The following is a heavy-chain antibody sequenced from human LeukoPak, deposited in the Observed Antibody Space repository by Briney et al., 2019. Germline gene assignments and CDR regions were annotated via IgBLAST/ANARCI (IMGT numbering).Heavy chain of an antibody. D-gene: IGHD2-15*01. Sequence: GGSLRLSCAASGFSVRTNYMNWVRQAPGKGLECVSLLYAGGSAYYADSVKGRFTISRDSSKNTLLLQMNRLRPEDAAVYYCAKAPVTTCRGAFCYPFDYWGLGTLVTVSS. CDR2: LYAGGSA. CDR3: AKAPVTTCRGAFCYPFDY. CDR1: GFSVRTNY. V-gene: IGHV3-53*01. J-gene: IGHJ4*02.